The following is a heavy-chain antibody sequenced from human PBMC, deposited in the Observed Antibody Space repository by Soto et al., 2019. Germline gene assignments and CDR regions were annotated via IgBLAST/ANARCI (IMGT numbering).Heavy chain of an antibody. CDR1: DCSINGRNYY. J-gene: IGHJ4*02. CDR2: ISYIGST. V-gene: IGHV4-39*01. CDR3: ARGPSGDKVHY. D-gene: IGHD7-27*01. Sequence: SETLSLTCSFSDCSINGRNYYWGWLRQPPGKGLEWIEYISYIGSTYYNPSLKSRVTISVDRSKNQFSLKLSSVTAADTAVYYCARGPSGDKVHYWGQGALVTVSS.